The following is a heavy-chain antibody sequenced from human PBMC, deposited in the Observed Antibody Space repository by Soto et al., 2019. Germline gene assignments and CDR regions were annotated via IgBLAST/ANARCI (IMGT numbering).Heavy chain of an antibody. CDR2: ISPDGSST. V-gene: IGHV3-74*01. J-gene: IGHJ4*02. CDR3: ARADAVSASDY. D-gene: IGHD4-4*01. CDR1: GFTFSTSF. Sequence: EVQLVESGGGLVQPGGSLRVSCAASGFTFSTSFMDWVRQAPGKGPVWVSRISPDGSSTSYAVSVKGRFTIFRDNAKNTLYLQMNTLRAEDTAVYYCARADAVSASDYWGQGTLSPSPQ.